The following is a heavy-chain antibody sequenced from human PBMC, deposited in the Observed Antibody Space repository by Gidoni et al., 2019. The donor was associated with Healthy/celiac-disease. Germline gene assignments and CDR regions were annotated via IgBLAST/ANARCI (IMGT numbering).Heavy chain of an antibody. V-gene: IGHV3-49*03. D-gene: IGHD1-26*01. Sequence: EVQLVESGGGLVQPGRYRRLSCTASGFTFGDYAMSWFRQAPGKGLEWVGFIRSKAYGGTTEYAASVKGRFTISRDDSKSIAYLQMNSLKTEDTAVYYCNRGSSPGKDYWGQGTLVTVSS. CDR1: GFTFGDYA. J-gene: IGHJ4*02. CDR2: IRSKAYGGTT. CDR3: NRGSSPGKDY.